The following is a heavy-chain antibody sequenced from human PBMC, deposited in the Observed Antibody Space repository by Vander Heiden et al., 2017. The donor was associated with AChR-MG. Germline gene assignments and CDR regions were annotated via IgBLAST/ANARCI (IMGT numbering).Heavy chain of an antibody. V-gene: IGHV4-30-2*01. CDR2: IDHSGST. CDR1: AGSISSGGYS. Sequence: QLQLPESGSGLVKPSQPLSLTCAVSAGSISSGGYSCCWIRQPPGKGLEWIGYIDHSGSTYYNPSLKSRVTISVDRSKNQFSLKRSSVTAADTAGYCCVIVTTADAFDIWGDGRRVTVAS. J-gene: IGHJ3*02. CDR3: VIVTTADAFDI. D-gene: IGHD4-17*01.